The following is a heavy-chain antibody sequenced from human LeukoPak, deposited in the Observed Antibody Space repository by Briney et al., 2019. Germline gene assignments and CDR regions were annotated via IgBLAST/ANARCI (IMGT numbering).Heavy chain of an antibody. CDR1: GGSISSSSFY. J-gene: IGHJ4*02. Sequence: TSETLSLTCTVSGGSISSSSFYWGWIRQPPGKGLEWIGSIYYSGSTYYNPSLKSRVTMSVDTSKNQFSLKLSSVTAADTAVYYCARCLDYGGNSWTLFDYWGQGTLVTVSS. D-gene: IGHD4-23*01. CDR2: IYYSGST. CDR3: ARCLDYGGNSWTLFDY. V-gene: IGHV4-39*01.